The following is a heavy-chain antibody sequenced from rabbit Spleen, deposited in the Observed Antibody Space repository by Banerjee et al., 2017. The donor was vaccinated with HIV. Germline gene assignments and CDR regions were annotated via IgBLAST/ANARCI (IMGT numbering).Heavy chain of an antibody. CDR3: ARDLAGVIGWNFNL. Sequence: QQQLEESGGGLVKPGGTLTLTCKASGIDFNSYYYMCWVRQAPGKGLDLIACIYTNSASTWYASWVSGRFTISRSTSLNTVDLKMTSLTAADTATYFCARDLAGVIGWNFNLWGPGTLVTVS. V-gene: IGHV1S43*01. D-gene: IGHD4-1*01. J-gene: IGHJ4*01. CDR2: IYTNSAST. CDR1: GIDFNSYYY.